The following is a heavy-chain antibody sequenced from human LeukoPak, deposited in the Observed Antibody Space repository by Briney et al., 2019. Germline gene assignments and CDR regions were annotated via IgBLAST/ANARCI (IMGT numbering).Heavy chain of an antibody. CDR3: ARDSWSLDY. V-gene: IGHV3-33*01. CDR2: IWYDGSNK. D-gene: IGHD6-13*01. Sequence: QPGGSLRLSCAASGFTFSSYGMHWVGQAPGKGLEWVAVIWYDGSNKYYADSVNGRFTISRDNSKNTLYLQMNSRRAEDTAVYYCARDSWSLDYWGQGTLVTVSS. J-gene: IGHJ4*02. CDR1: GFTFSSYG.